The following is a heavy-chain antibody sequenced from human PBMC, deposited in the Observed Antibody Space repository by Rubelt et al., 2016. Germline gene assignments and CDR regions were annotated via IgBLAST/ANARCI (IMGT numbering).Heavy chain of an antibody. D-gene: IGHD1-26*01. Sequence: QVQLQQWGAGLLKPSETLSLTCAVYGGSFSGYYWSWIRQPPGKGLEWIGEINHSGSTNYNPSLKSRVTISVDTSKNQFSLKLSSVTAADTAVYYCARRRRYSGRSYWYFDLWGRGTRVTVSS. J-gene: IGHJ2*01. CDR3: ARRRRYSGRSYWYFDL. CDR2: INHSGST. CDR1: GGSFSGYY. V-gene: IGHV4-34*01.